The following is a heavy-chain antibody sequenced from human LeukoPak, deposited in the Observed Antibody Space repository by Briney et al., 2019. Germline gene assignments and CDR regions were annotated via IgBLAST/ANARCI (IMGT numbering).Heavy chain of an antibody. Sequence: GGSLRLSCAASGFTFSDYYMSWIRQAPGKGLEWVSYIGSSGTTIYYADSVKGRFTISRDNAKNSLFLQMNSLRAEDTAVYYCARDRWEQAIHAFDIWGQGTMVTVSS. CDR3: ARDRWEQAIHAFDI. V-gene: IGHV3-11*04. J-gene: IGHJ3*02. D-gene: IGHD1-26*01. CDR2: IGSSGTTI. CDR1: GFTFSDYY.